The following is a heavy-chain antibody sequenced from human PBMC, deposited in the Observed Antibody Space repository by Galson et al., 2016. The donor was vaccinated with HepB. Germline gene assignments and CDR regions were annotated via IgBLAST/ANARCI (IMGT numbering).Heavy chain of an antibody. CDR3: ARRSITTMHV. D-gene: IGHD3-22*01. CDR1: GGPISSGGFY. CDR2: IYYSGNT. J-gene: IGHJ6*02. V-gene: IGHV4-39*01. Sequence: TLSLTCTVSGGPISSGGFYWGWIRQPPGKGLEWIASIYYSGNTYYNPSLKSRVTISVDTSKNQFSLKLSSVTAADTAVYYCARRSITTMHVWGQGTTVTVSS.